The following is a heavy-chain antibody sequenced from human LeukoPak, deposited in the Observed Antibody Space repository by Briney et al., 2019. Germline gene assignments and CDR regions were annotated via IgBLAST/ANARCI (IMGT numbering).Heavy chain of an antibody. CDR2: INWNGGST. CDR1: GFTFSNAW. V-gene: IGHV3-20*04. CDR3: ARDRGSAWYFDY. J-gene: IGHJ4*02. D-gene: IGHD6-19*01. Sequence: GGSLRLSCAASGFTFSNAWMSWVRQAPGKGPEWVSGINWNGGSTGYADSVKGRFTISRDNAKNSLYLQMNSLRAEDTALYYCARDRGSAWYFDYWGQGTLVTVSS.